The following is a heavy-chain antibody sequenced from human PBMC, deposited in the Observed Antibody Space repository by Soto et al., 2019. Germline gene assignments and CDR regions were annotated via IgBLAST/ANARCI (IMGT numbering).Heavy chain of an antibody. V-gene: IGHV1-69*02. J-gene: IGHJ6*02. Sequence: QVQLVQSGAEVKKPGSSVKVSCKASGGTFSSYTISWVRQAPGQGLEWMGRIIPILGIANYAQKFQGRVTITADKSTSTTYMKLSSLRSEDTAVYYCARMYYYGSGSPYYCYGMDVWGQGTTVTVSS. D-gene: IGHD3-10*01. CDR2: IIPILGIA. CDR3: ARMYYYGSGSPYYCYGMDV. CDR1: GGTFSSYT.